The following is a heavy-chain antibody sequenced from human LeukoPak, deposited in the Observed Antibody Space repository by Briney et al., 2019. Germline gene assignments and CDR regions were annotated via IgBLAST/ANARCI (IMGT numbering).Heavy chain of an antibody. CDR1: GYTFTSYD. J-gene: IGHJ6*03. Sequence: ASVKVSCKASGYTFTSYDINWVRQATGQGLEWMGWMNPNSGNTGYAQKFQGRVTITRNTSISTAYMELSSLRSEDTAVYYCARGGVTYYYGSGSPYYYMDVWGKGTTVTISS. V-gene: IGHV1-8*03. D-gene: IGHD3-10*01. CDR2: MNPNSGNT. CDR3: ARGGVTYYYGSGSPYYYMDV.